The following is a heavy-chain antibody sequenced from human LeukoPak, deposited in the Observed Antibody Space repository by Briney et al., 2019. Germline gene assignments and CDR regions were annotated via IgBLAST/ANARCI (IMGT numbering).Heavy chain of an antibody. V-gene: IGHV4-34*01. CDR1: AGSFSGYY. Sequence: SETLSLTCAVFAGSFSGYYWSWIRQPPGKGLEWIGEINHRGSTNCNPSLKSRVTISVDTSKNQFSLKLSSVTAAGTAVYYCARGGRIVGATGNLDYWGQGTLVTVSS. CDR2: INHRGST. CDR3: ARGGRIVGATGNLDY. D-gene: IGHD1-26*01. J-gene: IGHJ4*02.